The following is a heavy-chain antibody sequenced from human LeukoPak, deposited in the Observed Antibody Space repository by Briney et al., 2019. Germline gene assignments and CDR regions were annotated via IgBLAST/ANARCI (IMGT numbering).Heavy chain of an antibody. CDR2: ISGSGGST. CDR3: AKDLGYDILTGYPYYFDY. CDR1: GFTFSSYA. Sequence: GGSLRLSCAASGFTFSSYAMSWVRQAPGKGLEWVSAISGSGGSTYYADSVKGRFTISRDNSKNTLYLQMNSLRAEDTAVYYCAKDLGYDILTGYPYYFDYWGQGTLVTVSS. V-gene: IGHV3-23*01. D-gene: IGHD3-9*01. J-gene: IGHJ4*02.